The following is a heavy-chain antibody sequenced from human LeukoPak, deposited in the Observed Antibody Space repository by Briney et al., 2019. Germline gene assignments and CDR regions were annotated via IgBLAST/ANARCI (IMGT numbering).Heavy chain of an antibody. V-gene: IGHV4-34*01. Sequence: SETLSLTCAVYGGSFSGYYWSWIRQPPGKGLEWIGEINHSRSTNYNPSLKSRLTISVDTSKNQFSLKLSSVTAADTAVYYCARSIVVYRKVVITTRYMDVWGKGTTVTISS. CDR2: INHSRST. CDR3: ARSIVVYRKVVITTRYMDV. D-gene: IGHD3-22*01. J-gene: IGHJ6*03. CDR1: GGSFSGYY.